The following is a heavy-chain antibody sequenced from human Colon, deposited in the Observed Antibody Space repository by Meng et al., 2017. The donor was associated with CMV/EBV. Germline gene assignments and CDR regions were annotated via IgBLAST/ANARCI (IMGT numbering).Heavy chain of an antibody. CDR3: ARVGYCSSTSCALGRGPLDY. CDR1: VSSNF. J-gene: IGHJ4*02. V-gene: IGHV3-53*01. D-gene: IGHD2-2*03. CDR2: IYTGGST. Sequence: VSSNFMSGVRQAPGKGLEWASIIYTGGSTYYADSVKGRFSISRDNSKNTLYLQMNSLRAEDTAVYYCARVGYCSSTSCALGRGPLDYWGQGTLVTVSS.